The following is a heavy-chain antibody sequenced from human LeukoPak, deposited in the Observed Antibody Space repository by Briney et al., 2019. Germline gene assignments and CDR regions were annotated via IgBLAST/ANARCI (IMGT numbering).Heavy chain of an antibody. V-gene: IGHV3-21*01. Sequence: GGSLRLSCAASGVTFSSYSMNWVRQAPGKGREWVSSISSSSSYIYYADSVKGRFTISRDNAKNSLYLQMNSLRAEDTAVYYCARDHTAGDFDYWGQGTLVTVSS. D-gene: IGHD5-18*01. J-gene: IGHJ4*02. CDR3: ARDHTAGDFDY. CDR2: ISSSSSYI. CDR1: GVTFSSYS.